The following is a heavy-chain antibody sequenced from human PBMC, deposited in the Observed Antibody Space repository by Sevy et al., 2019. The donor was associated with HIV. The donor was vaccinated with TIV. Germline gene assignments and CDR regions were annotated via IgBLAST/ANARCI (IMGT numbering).Heavy chain of an antibody. CDR2: ISWNSGSI. CDR1: GFTFDDYA. J-gene: IGHJ6*02. V-gene: IGHV3-9*01. Sequence: SLKISCAASGFTFDDYAMHWVRQAPWKGLEWVSGISWNSGSIGYADSVKGRFTISRDNAKNSLYLQMNSLRAEDTALYYCAKDRGTTRYYGMDVWGQGTTVTVSS. CDR3: AKDRGTTRYYGMDV. D-gene: IGHD1-7*01.